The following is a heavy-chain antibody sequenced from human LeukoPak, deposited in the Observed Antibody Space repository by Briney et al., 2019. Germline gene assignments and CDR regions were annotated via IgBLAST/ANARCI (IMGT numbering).Heavy chain of an antibody. D-gene: IGHD2-8*01. V-gene: IGHV3-23*01. CDR1: GFTLSSFA. CDR2: TSGDGGRT. CDR3: AKDSTNGVGDY. J-gene: IGHJ4*02. Sequence: GGSLRLSCVSGFTLSSFAMSWVRQAPGEGLEWVSATSGDGGRTYYADSVKGRFTISRDNSKNTLYLLMNSLRPEDTAMYYCAKDSTNGVGDYWGQGTLVTVSS.